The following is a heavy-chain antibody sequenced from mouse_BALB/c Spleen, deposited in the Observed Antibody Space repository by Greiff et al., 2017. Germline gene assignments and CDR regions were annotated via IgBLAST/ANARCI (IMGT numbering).Heavy chain of an antibody. J-gene: IGHJ3*01. CDR1: GFNIKDTY. D-gene: IGHD2-3*01. Sequence: VQLQQSGAELVKPGASVKLSCTASGFNIKDTYMHWVKQRPEQGLEWIGRIDPANGNTKYDPKFQGKATITADTSSNTAYLQLSSLTSEDTAVYYCARAVYDGYYGGFAYWGQGTLVTVSA. CDR2: IDPANGNT. V-gene: IGHV14-3*02. CDR3: ARAVYDGYYGGFAY.